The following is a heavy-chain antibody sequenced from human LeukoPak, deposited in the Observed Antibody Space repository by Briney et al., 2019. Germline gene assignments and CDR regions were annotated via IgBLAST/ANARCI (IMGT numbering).Heavy chain of an antibody. Sequence: SETLSLTCSVSGGSISSYFWSWFRQPPGKGLEWIGYISYSGSTNYNPSLKSRVTMSVDTSKNQFSLKLSSVTAADTAVYYCARDLRFLEWFGGYYMDVWGKGTTVTVSS. J-gene: IGHJ6*03. CDR2: ISYSGST. CDR1: GGSISSYF. CDR3: ARDLRFLEWFGGYYMDV. V-gene: IGHV4-59*12. D-gene: IGHD3-3*01.